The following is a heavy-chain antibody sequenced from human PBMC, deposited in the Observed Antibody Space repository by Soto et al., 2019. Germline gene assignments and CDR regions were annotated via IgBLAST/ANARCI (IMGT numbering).Heavy chain of an antibody. V-gene: IGHV1-69*01. D-gene: IGHD3-10*01. CDR1: GGTFSSYA. CDR2: IIPIFGTA. CDR3: ARDIGRMTYGSGSWGHSYYYYSMDV. J-gene: IGHJ6*04. Sequence: QVQLVQSGAEVKKPGSSVKVSCKASGGTFSSYAISWVRQAPGQGLEWMGGIIPIFGTANYAQKFQGRVTITADESTSTDYMELSSLRSEDTAVYYCARDIGRMTYGSGSWGHSYYYYSMDVWGKGTTVTVSS.